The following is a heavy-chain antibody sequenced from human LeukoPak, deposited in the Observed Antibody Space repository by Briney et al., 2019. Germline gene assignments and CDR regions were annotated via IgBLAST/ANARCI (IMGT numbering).Heavy chain of an antibody. V-gene: IGHV3-23*01. D-gene: IGHD4-23*01. CDR1: GFTFRTNA. CDR2: ISGSGGTT. CDR3: AKAFYGGDSGLGPFKV. J-gene: IGHJ3*01. Sequence: GSLRLSCVASGFTFRTNAMIWVRQTPGKGLEWLSNISGSGGTTYYADSVRGRFTVSRDNSKNTVYLQMNSLRAEDTAVYYCAKAFYGGDSGLGPFKVWGQGTRVTVSS.